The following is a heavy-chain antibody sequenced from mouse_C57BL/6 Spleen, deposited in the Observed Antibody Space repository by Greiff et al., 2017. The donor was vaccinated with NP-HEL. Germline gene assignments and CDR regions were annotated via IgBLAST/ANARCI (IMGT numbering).Heavy chain of an antibody. CDR3: TRGDWYFDV. CDR2: ISSGGDYI. CDR1: GFTFSSYA. Sequence: EVKLVESGEGLVKPGGSLKLSCAASGFTFSSYAMSWVRQTPEKRLEWVAYISSGGDYISYPDTVKGRFTISRDNARNTLYLQMSSLKSEDTAMYYCTRGDWYFDVWGTGTTVTVS. V-gene: IGHV5-9-1*02. J-gene: IGHJ1*03.